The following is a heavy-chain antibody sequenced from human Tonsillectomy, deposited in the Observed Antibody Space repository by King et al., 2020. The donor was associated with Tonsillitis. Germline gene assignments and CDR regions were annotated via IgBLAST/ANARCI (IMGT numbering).Heavy chain of an antibody. CDR2: IRSKTDGGTT. CDR1: GFTFSNAW. D-gene: IGHD2-2*01. J-gene: IGHJ5*02. Sequence: EVQLVESGGGLVKPGGSLRLSCAASGFTFSNAWMSWVRQAPGKGLEWVGRIRSKTDGGTTDYAAPVKGRFTISRDDSKNTLYLQMNSLKTEDTAVYYCTTEEDYCSSTSCENWFDPWGQGTLVTVSS. CDR3: TTEEDYCSSTSCENWFDP. V-gene: IGHV3-15*01.